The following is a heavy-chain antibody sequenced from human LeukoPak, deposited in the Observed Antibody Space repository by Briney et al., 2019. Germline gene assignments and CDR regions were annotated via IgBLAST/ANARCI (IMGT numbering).Heavy chain of an antibody. CDR2: ITYDGSNK. D-gene: IGHD6-13*01. V-gene: IGHV3-30*18. J-gene: IGHJ4*02. CDR1: GFTFSSYG. Sequence: GGSLRLSCAASGFTFSSYGMHWVRQAPGKGLEWVAVITYDGSNKYYADSVKGRFTISRDNSKNTLYLQMNSLRAEDTAVYYCAKDSAIAAAEYYFDYWGQGTMVTVCS. CDR3: AKDSAIAAAEYYFDY.